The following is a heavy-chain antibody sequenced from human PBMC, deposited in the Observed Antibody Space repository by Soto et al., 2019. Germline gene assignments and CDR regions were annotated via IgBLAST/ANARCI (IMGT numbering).Heavy chain of an antibody. J-gene: IGHJ6*03. CDR3: ARGRLLYGDYLVYYYYMDI. D-gene: IGHD4-17*01. CDR2: INHSGST. V-gene: IGHV4-34*01. Sequence: GKGLEWIGEINHSGSTNYNPSLKSRVTISVDTSKNQFSLKLSSVTAADTAVYYCARGRLLYGDYLVYYYYMDIWGKGTTVSVSS.